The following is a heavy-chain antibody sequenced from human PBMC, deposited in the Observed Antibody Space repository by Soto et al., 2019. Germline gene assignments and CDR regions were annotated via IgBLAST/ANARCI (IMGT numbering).Heavy chain of an antibody. V-gene: IGHV1-18*04. CDR3: ALDGRSLREQHVFDS. D-gene: IGHD2-15*01. CDR2: ISGEYGNT. Sequence: QVPLVQSGAEVKKPGASVRVSCKTSDYSLSDFGISWVREAPGQGLEWMGWISGEYGNTNYAQTFEGRVTMTTDPSTNTVFLELRILTSDDTAVYYCALDGRSLREQHVFDSWGQGTLVTVSS. J-gene: IGHJ4*02. CDR1: DYSLSDFG.